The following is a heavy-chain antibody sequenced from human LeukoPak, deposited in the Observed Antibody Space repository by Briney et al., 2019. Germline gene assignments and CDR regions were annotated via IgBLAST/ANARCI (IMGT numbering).Heavy chain of an antibody. Sequence: GGSLRLSCAASGFTFTTYEMNWVRQAPGKGLNWVSSISGSGGNTFYADSVKGRFTISRDNSKNTLYLQMNSLRAEDAAVYYCARDWPSEWQHLPDYDAVDIWGQGTMVTVSS. D-gene: IGHD6-13*01. CDR2: ISGSGGNT. CDR3: ARDWPSEWQHLPDYDAVDI. J-gene: IGHJ3*02. CDR1: GFTFTTYE. V-gene: IGHV3-23*01.